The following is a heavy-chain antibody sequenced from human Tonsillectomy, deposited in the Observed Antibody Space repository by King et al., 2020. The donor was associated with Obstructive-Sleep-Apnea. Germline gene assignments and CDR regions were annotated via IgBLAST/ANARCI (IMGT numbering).Heavy chain of an antibody. CDR3: AHSRVDTALDY. CDR2: LYWVEDK. V-gene: IGHV2-5*02. CDR1: GFSLSTSGVG. J-gene: IGHJ4*02. D-gene: IGHD5-18*01. Sequence: TLKESGPTLVKPTQTLTLTCTCSGFSLSTSGVGVGWIRQPPGKALEGLALLYWVEDKRYSPSLKSRLTITKETSKNQVVLTMTNMDPVDTATYYCAHSRVDTALDYWGQGTLVTVSS.